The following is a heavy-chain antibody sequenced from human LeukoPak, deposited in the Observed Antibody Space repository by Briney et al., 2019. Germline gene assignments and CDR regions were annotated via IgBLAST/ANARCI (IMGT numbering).Heavy chain of an antibody. V-gene: IGHV1-69*06. CDR1: GGTFSSYA. CDR2: IIPIFGTA. CDR3: AKVPHSWGLFDF. D-gene: IGHD3-16*01. J-gene: IGHJ4*02. Sequence: ASVKVSCKASGGTFSSYAISWVRQAPGQGLEWMGRIIPIFGTANYAQKFQGRVTITADKSTSTAYMELSSLRTEDTAVYYCAKVPHSWGLFDFWGQGTLVTVSS.